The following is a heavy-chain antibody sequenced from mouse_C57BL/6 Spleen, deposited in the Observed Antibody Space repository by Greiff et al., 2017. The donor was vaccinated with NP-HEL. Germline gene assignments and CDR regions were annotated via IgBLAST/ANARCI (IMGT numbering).Heavy chain of an antibody. J-gene: IGHJ2*01. CDR2: IDPSDSYT. CDR3: GRGDVGEDY. D-gene: IGHD3-3*01. CDR1: GYTFTSYW. Sequence: QVQLQQPGAELVKPGASVKLSCKASGYTFTSYWMQWVKQRPGQGLEWIGEIDPSDSYTNYNQKFKGKATLTVATSSSTAYLQLRSLTSEDSAVYCHGRGDVGEDYWGQGTTLTVSS. V-gene: IGHV1-50*01.